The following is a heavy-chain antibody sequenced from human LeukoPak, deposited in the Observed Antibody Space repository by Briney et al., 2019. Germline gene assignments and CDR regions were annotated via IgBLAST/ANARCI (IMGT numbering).Heavy chain of an antibody. CDR3: ARGQQWLVDWFDP. V-gene: IGHV4-4*07. CDR1: GFTVSSNY. J-gene: IGHJ5*02. Sequence: GSLRLSCAASGFTVSSNYMSWVRQPPGKGLEWIGRIYTSGSTNYNPSLKSRVTMSVDTSKNQFSLKLSSVTAADTAVYYCARGQQWLVDWFDPWGQGTLVTVSS. CDR2: IYTSGST. D-gene: IGHD6-19*01.